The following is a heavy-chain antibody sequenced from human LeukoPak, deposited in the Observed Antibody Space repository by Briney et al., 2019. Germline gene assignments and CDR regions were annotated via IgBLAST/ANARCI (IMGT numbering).Heavy chain of an antibody. CDR2: ISSSSSYI. Sequence: GSLRLSCAASGFPFSKYNMNWVRQAPGKGLEWVSSISSSSSYIYYADSVKGRFTISRDNARNSLYLQMNSLRAEDTGVYYCARSEMGYYNYYMDVWGKGTTVTVSS. CDR3: ARSEMGYYNYYMDV. D-gene: IGHD2-8*01. J-gene: IGHJ6*03. V-gene: IGHV3-21*01. CDR1: GFPFSKYN.